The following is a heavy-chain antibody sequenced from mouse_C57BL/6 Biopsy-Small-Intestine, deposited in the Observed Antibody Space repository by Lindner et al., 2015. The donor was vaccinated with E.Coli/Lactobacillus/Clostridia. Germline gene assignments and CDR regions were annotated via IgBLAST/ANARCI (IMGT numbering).Heavy chain of an antibody. CDR3: ASYEGYFPWFVY. J-gene: IGHJ3*01. CDR1: GYAFSNYW. V-gene: IGHV1-80*01. CDR2: IYPGDGDT. D-gene: IGHD2-3*01. Sequence: VQLQESGAELVKPGASVKISCKASGYAFSNYWMHWIKQRPGKGLEWIGQIYPGDGDTNYNGKFKGKATLTADKSSSTAYMQLSSLTSEDSAVYFCASYEGYFPWFVYWGQGTLVTVSA.